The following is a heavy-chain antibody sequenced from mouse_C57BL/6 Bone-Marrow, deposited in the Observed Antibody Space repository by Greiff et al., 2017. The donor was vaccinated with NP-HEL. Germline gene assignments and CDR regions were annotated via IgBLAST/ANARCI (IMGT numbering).Heavy chain of an antibody. D-gene: IGHD2-10*01. V-gene: IGHV1-54*01. CDR2: INPGSGGT. CDR3: ARCPSYYGNTYAMDY. J-gene: IGHJ4*01. CDR1: GYAFTNYL. Sequence: QVPLQQSGAELVRPGTSVKVSCKASGYAFTNYLIEWVKQRPGQGLEWIGVINPGSGGTNYNEKFKGKATLTADKSSSTAYMQLSSLTSEDSAVYFCARCPSYYGNTYAMDYWGQGTSVTVSS.